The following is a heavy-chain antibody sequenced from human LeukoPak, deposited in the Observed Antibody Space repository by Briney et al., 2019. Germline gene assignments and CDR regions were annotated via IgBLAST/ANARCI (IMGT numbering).Heavy chain of an antibody. J-gene: IGHJ4*02. CDR2: IIPILGIA. CDR1: GGTFSSYA. D-gene: IGHD6-6*01. V-gene: IGHV1-69*04. Sequence: GASVKVSCKASGGTFSSYAISWVRQAPGQGLEWMGRIIPILGIANYAQKFQGRVTITADKSTSTAYMELSSLRSEDTAVYYCARVVAARPPGYWGQGTLVTVSS. CDR3: ARVVAARPPGY.